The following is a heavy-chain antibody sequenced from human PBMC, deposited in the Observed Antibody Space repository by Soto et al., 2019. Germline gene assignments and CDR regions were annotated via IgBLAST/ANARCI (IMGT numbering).Heavy chain of an antibody. J-gene: IGHJ5*02. V-gene: IGHV5-10-1*01. CDR3: ARKICDSNTGPNIQNCFDP. Sequence: GESLKISWXGSGYSFAGYWITWVRQKPGKGLEWVGRIDPSGTQTYYSPSFRGHVTISATKSITTVFLQRSSLRASDTAMYDSARKICDSNTGPNIQNCFDPWGQGTLVTVSS. D-gene: IGHD4-4*01. CDR1: GYSFAGYW. CDR2: IDPSGTQT.